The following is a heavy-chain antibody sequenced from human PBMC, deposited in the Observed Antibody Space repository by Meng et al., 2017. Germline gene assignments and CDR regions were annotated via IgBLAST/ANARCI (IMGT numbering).Heavy chain of an antibody. CDR3: ARDQGGSGSFGFAFDI. J-gene: IGHJ3*02. CDR1: GGSISSGGYY. Sequence: GSAPGLVKPAQPLSLTCPVAGGSISSGGYYWSWIRQHPGKGLEWIGYIYYSGSTYYNPSLKSRVTISVDTSKNQFSLKLSSVTAADTAVYYCARDQGGSGSFGFAFDIWGQGTMVTVSS. CDR2: IYYSGST. D-gene: IGHD6-19*01. V-gene: IGHV4-31*03.